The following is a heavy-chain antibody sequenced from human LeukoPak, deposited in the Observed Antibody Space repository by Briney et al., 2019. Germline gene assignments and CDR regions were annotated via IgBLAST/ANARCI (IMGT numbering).Heavy chain of an antibody. CDR2: IKQDGSEK. CDR1: GFTFSIYW. D-gene: IGHD3-22*01. Sequence: GGSLRLSCAASGFTFSIYWMSWVRQAPGKGLEWVANIKQDGSEKYYVDSVKGRFTISRDNAKNSLYLQMNSLRAEDTAVYYCARDPDSSGAEGDYWGQGTLVTVSS. V-gene: IGHV3-7*01. J-gene: IGHJ4*02. CDR3: ARDPDSSGAEGDY.